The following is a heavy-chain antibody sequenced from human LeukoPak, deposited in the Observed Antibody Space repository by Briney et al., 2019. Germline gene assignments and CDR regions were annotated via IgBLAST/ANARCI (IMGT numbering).Heavy chain of an antibody. CDR3: VGGSGWLVQY. CDR1: GGSISGYY. CDR2: IHYTRST. V-gene: IGHV4-59*01. J-gene: IGHJ4*02. D-gene: IGHD6-19*01. Sequence: SETLSLTCTVSGGSISGYYWSWIRQPPGKGLEWIGYIHYTRSTNYNPSLRSRVAISVDASKNQFSLNLSSVTAADTAVYYCVGGSGWLVQYWGQGSLVTVSS.